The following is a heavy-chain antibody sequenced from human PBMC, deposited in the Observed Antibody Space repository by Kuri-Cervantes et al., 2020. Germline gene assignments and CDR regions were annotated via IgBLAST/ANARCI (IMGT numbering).Heavy chain of an antibody. V-gene: IGHV4-38-2*02. CDR1: GYSISSGYY. CDR3: ARDRWGTPPYGMDV. D-gene: IGHD1-1*01. J-gene: IGHJ6*02. Sequence: ESLKISCAVSGYSISSGYYWGWIRQPPGKGLEWIGSIYHSGSTYYNPSLKSRVTISVDTSKNQFSLKLSSVTAADTAVYYCARDRWGTPPYGMDVWGQRTTVTVSS. CDR2: IYHSGST.